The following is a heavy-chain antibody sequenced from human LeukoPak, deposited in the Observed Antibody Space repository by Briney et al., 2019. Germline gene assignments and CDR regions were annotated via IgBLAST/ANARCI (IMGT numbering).Heavy chain of an antibody. D-gene: IGHD4-17*01. CDR3: ARVIGGTGDYRTNWFDP. CDR1: GFTFSSYS. CDR2: ISSSSSYI. Sequence: GGSLRLSCAASGFTFSSYSMNWVRQAPGKGLEWVSSISSSSSYIYYADSVKGRFTISRDNAKNSLYLQINSLRAEDTAVYYCARVIGGTGDYRTNWFDPWGQGTLVTVSX. V-gene: IGHV3-21*01. J-gene: IGHJ5*02.